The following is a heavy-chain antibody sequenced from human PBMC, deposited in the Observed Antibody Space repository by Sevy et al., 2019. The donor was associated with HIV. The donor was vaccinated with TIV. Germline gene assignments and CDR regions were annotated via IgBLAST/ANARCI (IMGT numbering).Heavy chain of an antibody. CDR1: GFIFSNFA. CDR2: TSYDGSHK. J-gene: IGHJ1*01. Sequence: GGSLRLSCAASGFIFSNFAMHWVRQAPGKGLEWVAVTSYDGSHKYYADSVKGRFTVSRDNSRNILSLEMNSLRCDDTAVYYCARGENNDESFHYWGQGTLVTVSS. CDR3: ARGENNDESFHY. V-gene: IGHV3-30*04. D-gene: IGHD1-26*01.